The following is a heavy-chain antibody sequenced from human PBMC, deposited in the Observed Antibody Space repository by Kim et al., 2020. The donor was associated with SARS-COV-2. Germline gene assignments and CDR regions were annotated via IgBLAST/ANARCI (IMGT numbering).Heavy chain of an antibody. CDR2: ISYDGSNK. D-gene: IGHD6-13*01. V-gene: IGHV3-30*18. CDR1: GFTFSSYG. J-gene: IGHJ4*02. Sequence: GGSLRLSCAASGFTFSSYGMHWVRQAPGKGLEWVAVISYDGSNKYYADSVKGRFTISRDNSKNTLYLQMNSLRAEDTAVYYCPKDSLVIAAAGTPRWGPFDYWGQGTLVTVSS. CDR3: PKDSLVIAAAGTPRWGPFDY.